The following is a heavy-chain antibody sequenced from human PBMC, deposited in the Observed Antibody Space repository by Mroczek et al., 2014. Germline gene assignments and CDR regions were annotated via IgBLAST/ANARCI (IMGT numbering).Heavy chain of an antibody. Sequence: QVQLQQWGPGLVKPSQTLSLTCTVSGGSISSGGYYWSWIRQHPGKGLEWIGYIYYSGSTYYNPSLKSRVTISVDTSKNQFSLKLSSVTAADTAVYYCARGLRFLEWLTSYYFDYWGQGTLVTVSS. CDR2: IYYSGST. CDR1: GGSISSGGYY. J-gene: IGHJ4*02. V-gene: IGHV4-31*03. CDR3: ARGLRFLEWLTSYYFDY. D-gene: IGHD3-3*01.